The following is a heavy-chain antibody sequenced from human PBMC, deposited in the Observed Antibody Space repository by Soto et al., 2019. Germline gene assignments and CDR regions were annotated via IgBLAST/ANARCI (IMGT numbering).Heavy chain of an antibody. CDR1: GGSFKGGSYS. D-gene: IGHD3-3*01. CDR2: VYHTGRT. J-gene: IGHJ4*02. CDR3: ARDFAYFDS. V-gene: IGHV4-61*01. Sequence: PSETLSLNCTVSGGSFKGGSYSWSWIRQPPGKGLEWIGYVYHTGRTSYNPSLKSRVSISMDTSKNQFSLNLDSVTAADTAVYFCARDFAYFDSWGQGTLVTVSS.